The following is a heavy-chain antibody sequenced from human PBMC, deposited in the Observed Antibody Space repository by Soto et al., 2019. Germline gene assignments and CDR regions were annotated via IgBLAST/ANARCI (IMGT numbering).Heavy chain of an antibody. CDR1: GGSISSYY. V-gene: IGHV4-59*12. Sequence: SETLSLTCTVSGGSISSYYWSWIRQPPGKGLEWIGYIYYSGSTNYNPSLKSRVTISVDTSKNQFSLKLSSVTAEDTAVYYCAVPYLYSSSTFDIWGQGTMVTVSS. CDR2: IYYSGST. CDR3: AVPYLYSSSTFDI. J-gene: IGHJ3*02. D-gene: IGHD6-6*01.